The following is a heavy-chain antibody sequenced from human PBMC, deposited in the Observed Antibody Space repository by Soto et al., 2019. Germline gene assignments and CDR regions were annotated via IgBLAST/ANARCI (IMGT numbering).Heavy chain of an antibody. CDR2: MNPNSGNT. CDR3: ARGLLGWFGPVRALGAFDI. Sequence: QVQLVQSGAEVKKPGASVKVSCKASGYTFTSYDINWVRQATGQGLEWMGWMNPNSGNTGYAQKFQGRVTMTRNTSISTAYMELSSLRSEDTAVYYCARGLLGWFGPVRALGAFDIWGQGTMVTVSS. J-gene: IGHJ3*02. CDR1: GYTFTSYD. V-gene: IGHV1-8*01. D-gene: IGHD3-10*01.